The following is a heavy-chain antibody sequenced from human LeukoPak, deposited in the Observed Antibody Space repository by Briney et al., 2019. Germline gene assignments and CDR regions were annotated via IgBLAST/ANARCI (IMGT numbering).Heavy chain of an antibody. D-gene: IGHD3-22*01. CDR2: ISSSGNTI. J-gene: IGHJ4*02. CDR1: GFTFSDYS. V-gene: IGHV3-11*01. Sequence: PGGSLRLSCAASGFTFSDYSMNWIRQAPGKGLEWVSYISSSGNTIYYADSVKGRFTITRDNAKNSLYLQMNSLRAEDTAVYYCASEAYYYDSSDYYFPGGFDYWGQGTLVTVSS. CDR3: ASEAYYYDSSDYYFPGGFDY.